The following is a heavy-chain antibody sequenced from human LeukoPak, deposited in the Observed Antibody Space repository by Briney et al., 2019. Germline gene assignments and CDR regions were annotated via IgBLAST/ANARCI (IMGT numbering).Heavy chain of an antibody. CDR3: ASEMTTVPFPYGMDV. CDR2: IYTSGST. J-gene: IGHJ6*02. CDR1: GGSISSYY. D-gene: IGHD4-17*01. V-gene: IGHV4-4*07. Sequence: SETLSLTCTVSGGSISSYYWSWIRQPAGKGLEWIGRIYTSGSTDYNPSLKSRVTMSVDTSKNQFSLKLSSVTAADTAVYYCASEMTTVPFPYGMDVWGQGTTVTVSS.